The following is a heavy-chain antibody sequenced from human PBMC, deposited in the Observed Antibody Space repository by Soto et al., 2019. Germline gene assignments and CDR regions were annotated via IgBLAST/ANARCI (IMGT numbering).Heavy chain of an antibody. CDR2: IYYSGST. J-gene: IGHJ2*01. CDR3: ARGPSLRYFDWYFDL. Sequence: QVQLQESGPGLVKPSETLSLTCTVSGGSISSYYWSWIRRPPGKGLEWIGYIYYSGSTNYNPSLKSRVTISVDTSKNQFSLKLSSVTAADTAVYYCARGPSLRYFDWYFDLWGRGTLVTVSS. CDR1: GGSISSYY. D-gene: IGHD3-9*01. V-gene: IGHV4-59*01.